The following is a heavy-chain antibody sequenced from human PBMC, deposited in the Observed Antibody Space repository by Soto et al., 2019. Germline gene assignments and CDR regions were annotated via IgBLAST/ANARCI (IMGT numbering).Heavy chain of an antibody. J-gene: IGHJ6*02. CDR2: IWYDGSNK. CDR1: GFTFSSYG. V-gene: IGHV3-33*08. Sequence: GGSLRLSCAASGFTFSSYGMHWVRQAPGKGLEWVALIWYDGSNKYYADSLKGRFTISRDNSKNTLYLQVNSLRAEDTAVYYWARPTRLAGYSSAWALYYYAMDVWGQGTTVTVSS. D-gene: IGHD6-25*01. CDR3: ARPTRLAGYSSAWALYYYAMDV.